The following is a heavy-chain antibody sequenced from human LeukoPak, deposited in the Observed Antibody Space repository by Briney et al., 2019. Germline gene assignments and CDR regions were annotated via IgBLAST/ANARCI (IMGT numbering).Heavy chain of an antibody. CDR1: GFTFGSYG. V-gene: IGHV3-30*02. J-gene: IGHJ4*02. CDR2: IRSDGSNK. D-gene: IGHD1-26*01. Sequence: GGSLRLSCVASGFTFGSYGMHWARQAPGKGLEWVAFIRSDGSNKNYADSVKGRFTISRDNSKNTLYLQMNSLSTEDTAVYYCAKGNSGSNDYWGQGTLVTVSS. CDR3: AKGNSGSNDY.